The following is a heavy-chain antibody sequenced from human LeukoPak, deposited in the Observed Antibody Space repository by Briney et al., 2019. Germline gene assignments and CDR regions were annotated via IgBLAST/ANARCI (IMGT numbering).Heavy chain of an antibody. D-gene: IGHD2-21*02. J-gene: IGHJ5*02. CDR3: ARSVVTAILWFDP. CDR1: GYSISSGYY. V-gene: IGHV4-38-2*01. CDR2: IYHSGST. Sequence: PSETLSLTCAVSGYSISSGYYWGWIRQPPGKGLEWIGSIYHSGSTYYNPSLKSRVTISVDTSKNQFSLKLSSVTAADTAVYYCARSVVTAILWFDPWGQGTLVTVSS.